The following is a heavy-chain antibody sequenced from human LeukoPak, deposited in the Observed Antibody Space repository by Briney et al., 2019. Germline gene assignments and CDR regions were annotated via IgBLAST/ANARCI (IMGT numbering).Heavy chain of an antibody. CDR1: GFPFSSYW. Sequence: SGGSLRLSCVASGFPFSSYWMTWVRQAPGKGLEWVATIKPDGNDKFLVDSVKGRFTISRDNAKTSLFLQMNSLRAEDTAVYYCAKGGATVLTGLDYWGQGILVTVSS. CDR3: AKGGATVLTGLDY. CDR2: IKPDGNDK. J-gene: IGHJ4*02. V-gene: IGHV3-7*01. D-gene: IGHD2/OR15-2a*01.